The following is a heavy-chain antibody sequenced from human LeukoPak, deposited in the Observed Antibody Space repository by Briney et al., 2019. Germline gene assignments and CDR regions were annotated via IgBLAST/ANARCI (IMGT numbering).Heavy chain of an antibody. D-gene: IGHD3-16*02. J-gene: IGHJ4*02. V-gene: IGHV4-34*01. CDR2: INHSGST. CDR3: ARGLAVSIYYFDY. CDR1: GGSFSVYY. Sequence: SETLPLTCAVYGGSFSVYYWSWIRQPPGKGLEWIGEINHSGSTNYNPSLKSRVTISVDTSKNQFSLKLSSMTAADTAVYYCARGLAVSIYYFDYLGQGTLVTVSS.